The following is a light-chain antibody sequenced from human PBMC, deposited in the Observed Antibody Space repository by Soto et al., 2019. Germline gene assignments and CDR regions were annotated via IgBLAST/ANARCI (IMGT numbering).Light chain of an antibody. Sequence: QSALTQPPSASGSPGQSVTISCTGTRSDVGGYTYVSWYQQHPGKAPKLLIYEVNKRPSGVPDRFSGSKSGNTASLTVSGLQAEDEGDYYCSSYSGSNNLGVFGGGTKVTVL. CDR1: RSDVGGYTY. CDR2: EVN. J-gene: IGLJ2*01. V-gene: IGLV2-8*01. CDR3: SSYSGSNNLGV.